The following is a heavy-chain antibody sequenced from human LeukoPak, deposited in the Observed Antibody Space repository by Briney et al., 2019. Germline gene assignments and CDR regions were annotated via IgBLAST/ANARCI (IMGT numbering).Heavy chain of an antibody. CDR1: GGSISSYY. J-gene: IGHJ6*03. Sequence: PSETLSLTCTLSGGSISSYYWSWIRQPPGKGLEWIGYIYYSGSTNYNPSLKSRVTISVDTSKNQFSLKLSSVTAADTAVYYCARDLGNYYYYYMDVWGKGTTVTVSS. CDR2: IYYSGST. CDR3: ARDLGNYYYYYMDV. D-gene: IGHD7-27*01. V-gene: IGHV4-59*01.